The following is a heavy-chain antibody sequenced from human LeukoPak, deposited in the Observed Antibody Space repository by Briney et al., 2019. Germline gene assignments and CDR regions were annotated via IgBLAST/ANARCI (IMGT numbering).Heavy chain of an antibody. CDR1: GGSISSSSYY. D-gene: IGHD3-3*01. J-gene: IGHJ4*02. CDR2: IYYSGST. V-gene: IGHV4-39*07. CDR3: ARDDSITIFGVVITQGIFDY. Sequence: SETLSLTCTVSGGSISSSSYYWGWLRQPPGKGLEWIGSIYYSGSTYYNPSLKSRVTISVDTSKNQFSLKLSSVTAADTAVYYCARDDSITIFGVVITQGIFDYWGQGTLVTVSS.